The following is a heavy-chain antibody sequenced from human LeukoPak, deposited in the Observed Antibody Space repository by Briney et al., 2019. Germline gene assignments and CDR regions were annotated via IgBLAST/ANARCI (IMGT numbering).Heavy chain of an antibody. D-gene: IGHD2-15*01. V-gene: IGHV4-4*07. CDR1: GGSISSCY. J-gene: IGHJ6*03. CDR3: ARDGGATPLGLRDYYYYYMDV. Sequence: PSETLSLTCTVSGGSISSCYWSWIRQPAGKGLEWIGRIYTSGSTNYNPSLKSRVTMSVDTSKNQFSLKLSSVTAADTAVYYCARDGGATPLGLRDYYYYYMDVWGKGTTVTVSS. CDR2: IYTSGST.